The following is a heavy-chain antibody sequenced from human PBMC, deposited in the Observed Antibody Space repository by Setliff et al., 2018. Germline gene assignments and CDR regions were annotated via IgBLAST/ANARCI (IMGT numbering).Heavy chain of an antibody. CDR2: IKQDESEK. Sequence: GSLRLSCAASGFTFTNYWINWVRQAPGKGLEWVANIKQDESEKHYVGSVKGRFTISRDSARNSVYLQMNSLRAEDAAVYYCATSDWYAAFDHWGQGTLVTVSS. V-gene: IGHV3-7*01. CDR3: ATSDWYAAFDH. CDR1: GFTFTNYW. J-gene: IGHJ4*02. D-gene: IGHD6-19*01.